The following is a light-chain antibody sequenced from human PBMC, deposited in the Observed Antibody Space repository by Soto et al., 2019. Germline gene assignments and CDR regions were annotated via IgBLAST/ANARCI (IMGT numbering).Light chain of an antibody. CDR1: SSNIGAGYA. CDR3: QSSDNSPDTYYV. Sequence: QSVLPQPPSVSGAPGRTIAIACSGTSSNIGAGYAVHWYQHLPGTAPKLLIFDNTDRPSGVPDRFSGSRSGASASLAIAGLQADDEGDYYCQSSDNSPDTYYVFGSGTKVTVL. V-gene: IGLV1-40*01. CDR2: DNT. J-gene: IGLJ1*01.